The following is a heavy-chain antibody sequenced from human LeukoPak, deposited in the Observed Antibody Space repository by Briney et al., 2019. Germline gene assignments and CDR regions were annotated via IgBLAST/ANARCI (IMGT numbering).Heavy chain of an antibody. CDR1: GYSISFGYY. CDR2: IHHSGTT. Sequence: KPSETLSLTCTVSGYSISFGYYWGWIRQPPGKGLEWIGSIHHSGTTYYNPSLKSRVTISVDKSKNQFSLKMNSVTAADTAVYYCARDGSGGSVRHDYVWGLPWGQGTLVTVSS. D-gene: IGHD3-16*01. CDR3: ARDGSGGSVRHDYVWGLP. V-gene: IGHV4-38-2*02. J-gene: IGHJ5*02.